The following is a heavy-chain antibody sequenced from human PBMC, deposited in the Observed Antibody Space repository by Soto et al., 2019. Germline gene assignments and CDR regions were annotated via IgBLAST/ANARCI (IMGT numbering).Heavy chain of an antibody. D-gene: IGHD2-2*01. CDR3: ARRQPGFDAFDI. V-gene: IGHV1-18*04. CDR1: GYTFTSYG. CDR2: ISAHNGNT. Sequence: ASVKVSCKASGYTFTSYGISWVRQAPGQGLEWMGWISAHNGNTNYAQKLQGRVFMTTDTSTSTAYMELRSLRSDDTAVYYCARRQPGFDAFDIWGQGTMVTVS. J-gene: IGHJ3*02.